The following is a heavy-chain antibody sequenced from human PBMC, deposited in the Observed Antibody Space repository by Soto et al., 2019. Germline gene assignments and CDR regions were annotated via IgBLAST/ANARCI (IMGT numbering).Heavy chain of an antibody. V-gene: IGHV3-23*01. CDR2: ISGSGGST. Sequence: GGSLRLSCAASGFTFSSYAMSWVRQAPGKGLEWVSAISGSGGSTYYADSVKGRFTISRDNSKNTLYLQMNSLRAEDTAVYYCAKDGIVVVVAAPSLYYFDYWGQGTLVTVSS. CDR3: AKDGIVVVVAAPSLYYFDY. CDR1: GFTFSSYA. D-gene: IGHD2-15*01. J-gene: IGHJ4*02.